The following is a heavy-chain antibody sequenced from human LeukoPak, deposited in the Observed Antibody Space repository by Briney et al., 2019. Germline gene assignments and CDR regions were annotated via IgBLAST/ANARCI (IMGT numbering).Heavy chain of an antibody. CDR2: INPNSGGT. Sequence: ASVKVSCKASGYTFTGYYMHWVRQAPGQGLEWMGWINPNSGGTNYAQKFQGRVTMTRDTSISTAYMELSRLRSDDTAVYYCARSLPTRVSSYGYAYWGQGTLVTVSS. D-gene: IGHD5-18*01. CDR3: ARSLPTRVSSYGYAY. V-gene: IGHV1-2*02. CDR1: GYTFTGYY. J-gene: IGHJ4*02.